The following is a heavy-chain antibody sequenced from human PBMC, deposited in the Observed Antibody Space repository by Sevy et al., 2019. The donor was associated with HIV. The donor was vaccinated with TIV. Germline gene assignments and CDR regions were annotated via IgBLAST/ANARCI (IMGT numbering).Heavy chain of an antibody. CDR3: ARISAVAGHGDDY. Sequence: ASVKVSCKASGYTFTGYYMHWVRQAPGQGLEWMGRINPNSGGTNYAQKFQGRVTMTRDTSISTAYMELSRLRSDDTAVYYCARISAVAGHGDDYWGQGPLVTVSS. CDR2: INPNSGGT. D-gene: IGHD6-19*01. J-gene: IGHJ4*02. V-gene: IGHV1-2*06. CDR1: GYTFTGYY.